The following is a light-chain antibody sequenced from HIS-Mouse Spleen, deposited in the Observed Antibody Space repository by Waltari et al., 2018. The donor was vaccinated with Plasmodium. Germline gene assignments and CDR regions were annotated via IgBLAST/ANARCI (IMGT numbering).Light chain of an antibody. J-gene: IGLJ2*01. V-gene: IGLV3-25*03. Sequence: SYELTQPPSVSVSPGQTARITCSGDALPKQYAYWSQQKPGQAPVLVIYKDSERPSGVPGGVPGSSSGTTVKLTISGVQAEDEADYYCQSADSSGTYQVFGGGTKLTVL. CDR2: KDS. CDR3: QSADSSGTYQV. CDR1: ALPKQY.